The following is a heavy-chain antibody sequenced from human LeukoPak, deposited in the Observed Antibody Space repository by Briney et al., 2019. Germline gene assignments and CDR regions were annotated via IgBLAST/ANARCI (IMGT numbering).Heavy chain of an antibody. CDR3: ARDPQLLWFGEYFGHFDY. CDR2: IYGGGST. Sequence: GGSLRLSCAASGFTVSSHYISWVRQAPGKGLEWVSLIYGGGSTYYADSVKGRFTISRDNSKNTLYLQMNSLRVEDTAVYYCARDPQLLWFGEYFGHFDYWGQGTLVTVSS. J-gene: IGHJ4*02. V-gene: IGHV3-53*05. D-gene: IGHD3-10*01. CDR1: GFTVSSHY.